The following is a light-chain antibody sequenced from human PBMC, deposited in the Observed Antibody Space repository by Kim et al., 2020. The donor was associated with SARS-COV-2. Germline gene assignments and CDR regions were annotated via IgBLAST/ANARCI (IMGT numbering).Light chain of an antibody. V-gene: IGKV1-5*03. Sequence: ASEGDRGTITCRASQSIYSYLAWYQQKPGNVPKILSYKASTIESGVPSRFSGSESGTEFTLTISSLQPDDFATYYCQQFYTYPITFGQGTRLEIK. CDR2: KAS. CDR1: QSIYSY. J-gene: IGKJ5*01. CDR3: QQFYTYPIT.